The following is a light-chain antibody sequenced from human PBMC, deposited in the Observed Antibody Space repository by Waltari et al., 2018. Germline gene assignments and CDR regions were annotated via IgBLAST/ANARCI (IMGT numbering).Light chain of an antibody. CDR3: QQYNTFPWT. J-gene: IGKJ1*01. CDR1: QSISMW. Sequence: DIQKTQAPSTLSPSVGDRGTITRRASQSISMWLAWYQQKPGKAPNLLIYKASSLDSGVPSRFSGSGSGTEFTLTISSLQAEDFATYYCQQYNTFPWTFGQGTKVEIK. V-gene: IGKV1-5*03. CDR2: KAS.